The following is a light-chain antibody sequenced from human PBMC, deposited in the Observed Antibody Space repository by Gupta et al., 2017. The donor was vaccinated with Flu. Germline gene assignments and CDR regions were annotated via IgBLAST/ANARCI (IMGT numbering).Light chain of an antibody. V-gene: IGKV1-5*03. CDR2: TAS. CDR1: QSVSSW. CDR3: QQDNSYSWT. J-gene: IGKJ1*01. Sequence: PSTLSESVGDRVTITCRASQSVSSWLAWYQQKPGKAPKVLIYTASSLESGVPSRFSGSGSGTEFTLTISSLQPDDFATYYCQQDNSYSWTFGQGTKLEIK.